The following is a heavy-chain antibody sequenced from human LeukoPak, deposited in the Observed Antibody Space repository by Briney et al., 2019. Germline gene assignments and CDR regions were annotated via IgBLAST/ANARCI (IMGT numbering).Heavy chain of an antibody. CDR2: ISSSGSTI. Sequence: PGGSLRLSCAASGFTFNDYYMSWIRQAPGKGLEWVSYISSSGSTIYYADSVKGRFTISRDNAKNSLYLQMNSLRAEDTAVYYCARVGVIAAASQRGWFDPWGQGTLVTVSS. J-gene: IGHJ5*02. D-gene: IGHD6-13*01. V-gene: IGHV3-11*04. CDR1: GFTFNDYY. CDR3: ARVGVIAAASQRGWFDP.